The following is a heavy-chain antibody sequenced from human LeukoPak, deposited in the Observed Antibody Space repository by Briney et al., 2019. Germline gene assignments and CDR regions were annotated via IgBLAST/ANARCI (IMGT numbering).Heavy chain of an antibody. D-gene: IGHD3-10*01. V-gene: IGHV3-11*01. Sequence: PGGSLRLSCAASGFKFSDYYMGLIRQAPGRGLEWVSYISGGGHTIFYGDSVKGRCTVSRVNADNSLYMELKSLRVDDTAVYYCARSTSGGSGGLDAWGQGTLVTVSS. J-gene: IGHJ5*02. CDR2: ISGGGHTI. CDR3: ARSTSGGSGGLDA. CDR1: GFKFSDYY.